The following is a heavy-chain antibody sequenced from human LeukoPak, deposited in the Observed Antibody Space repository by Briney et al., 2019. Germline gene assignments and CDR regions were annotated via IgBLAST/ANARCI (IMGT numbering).Heavy chain of an antibody. J-gene: IGHJ4*02. CDR1: GGSISNYY. CDR2: IYYSGST. Sequence: SETLSLTCTVSGGSISNYYWSWIRQPPGKGLEWIGYIYYSGSTNYNPSLKSRVTISVDTSKNQFSLKLSSVTAADTAVHYCAGSGEWLLDYWGQGTLVTVSS. CDR3: AGSGEWLLDY. D-gene: IGHD5-12*01. V-gene: IGHV4-59*01.